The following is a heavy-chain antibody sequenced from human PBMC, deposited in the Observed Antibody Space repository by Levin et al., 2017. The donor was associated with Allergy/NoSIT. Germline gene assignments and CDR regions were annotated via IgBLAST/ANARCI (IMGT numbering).Heavy chain of an antibody. D-gene: IGHD3-16*01. CDR3: ARDHWGENF. J-gene: IGHJ4*02. CDR1: GSTFTASY. CDR2: IDGDSGGT. Sequence: GESLKISCEASGSTFTASYIHWVRQAPGQGLEWMGWIDGDSGGTRYEQKFQGRVTMTRDTSIRTAYMELSRLTSDDTAVYYCARDHWGENFWGQGTLVTVSS. V-gene: IGHV1-2*02.